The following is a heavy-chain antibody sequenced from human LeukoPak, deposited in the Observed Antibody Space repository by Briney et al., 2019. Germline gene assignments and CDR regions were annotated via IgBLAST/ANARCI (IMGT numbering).Heavy chain of an antibody. D-gene: IGHD1-7*01. Sequence: ASVKVSCKASGGTFSSYAISWVRQAPGQRLEWMGGIIPIFGTANYAQKFQGRVTITADESTSTAYMELSSLRSEDTAVYYCAREFPPTELELRGISYYMDVWGKGTTVTVSS. CDR2: IIPIFGTA. V-gene: IGHV1-69*13. CDR3: AREFPPTELELRGISYYMDV. J-gene: IGHJ6*03. CDR1: GGTFSSYA.